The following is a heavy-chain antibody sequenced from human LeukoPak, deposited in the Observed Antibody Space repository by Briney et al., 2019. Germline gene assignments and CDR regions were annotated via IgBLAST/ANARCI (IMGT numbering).Heavy chain of an antibody. J-gene: IGHJ4*02. CDR1: GFTFSSYS. Sequence: PGGSLRLPCAASGFTFSSYSMNWVRQAPGKGLEWVSYISSSSSTIYYADSVKGRFTISRDNAKNSLYLQMNSLRAEDTAVYYCAIGSRGSGWHGEDNWGQGTLVTVSS. CDR3: AIGSRGSGWHGEDN. D-gene: IGHD6-19*01. CDR2: ISSSSSTI. V-gene: IGHV3-48*01.